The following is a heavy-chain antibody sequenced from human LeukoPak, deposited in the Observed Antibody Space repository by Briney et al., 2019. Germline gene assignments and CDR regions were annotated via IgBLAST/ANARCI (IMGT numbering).Heavy chain of an antibody. Sequence: GGSLRLSCAASRFTFSDYYMSWIRQAPGKGLEWISYISSSGGVIYYADSVKGRFTISRDNAKNSLYLQMNSLRVEDTAVYYCARRIVGPTSGGDYWGQGTPVTVSS. D-gene: IGHD1-26*01. CDR1: RFTFSDYY. CDR2: ISSSGGVI. CDR3: ARRIVGPTSGGDY. V-gene: IGHV3-11*04. J-gene: IGHJ4*02.